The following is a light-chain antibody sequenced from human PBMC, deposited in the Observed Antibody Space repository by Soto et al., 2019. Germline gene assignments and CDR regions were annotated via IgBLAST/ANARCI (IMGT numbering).Light chain of an antibody. CDR2: ETD. J-gene: IGLJ3*02. CDR1: TSNIGNDY. CDR3: GSWDSSLSAGV. V-gene: IGLV1-51*01. Sequence: QSVLTQPPSVSAAPGQKVTISCSGSTSNIGNDYVSWYQQFPGTAPKIVIYETDKRPSGIPDRFSGSKSGTSATLDITGLQTGDEADYYCGSWDSSLSAGVFGGGTQLTVL.